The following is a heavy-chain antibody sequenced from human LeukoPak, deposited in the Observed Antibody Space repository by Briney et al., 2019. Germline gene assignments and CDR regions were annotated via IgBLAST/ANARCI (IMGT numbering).Heavy chain of an antibody. D-gene: IGHD1-26*01. V-gene: IGHV3-74*01. Sequence: GGSLRLSCAASGFTLSTHWMHWVRQAPGKGLVWVSRINGDGTTTSYADSVKGRFTISRVNAKGTLYLEMDSLRAEDTAIYYCARRWYTGTYYYFDLWGQGTLVTVSS. CDR3: ARRWYTGTYYYFDL. J-gene: IGHJ4*02. CDR2: INGDGTTT. CDR1: GFTLSTHW.